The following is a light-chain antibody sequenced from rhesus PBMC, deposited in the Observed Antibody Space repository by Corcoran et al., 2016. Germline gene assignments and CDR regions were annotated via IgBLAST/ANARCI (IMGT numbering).Light chain of an antibody. V-gene: IGKV1-18*01. J-gene: IGKJ1*01. CDR2: AAS. CDR1: QGISSW. Sequence: DIQMTQSPSSLSASVGDKVTITCRARQGISSWLAWYPQKPGKAPKLLIYAASMVQSGVPSRFSGSGSGTDYTLTISSLQPEDFATYYCQQGYNTPWTFGQGTKVDIK. CDR3: QQGYNTPWT.